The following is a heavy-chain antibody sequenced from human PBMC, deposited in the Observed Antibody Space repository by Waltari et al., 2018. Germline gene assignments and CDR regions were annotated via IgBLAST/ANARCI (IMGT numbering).Heavy chain of an antibody. D-gene: IGHD1-26*01. CDR1: GDSVASNSAT. CDR3: ARRVPVGANAFDI. CDR2: TYYTSKWVN. V-gene: IGHV6-1*01. J-gene: IGHJ3*02. Sequence: QVQLQQSGPGLVKPSQTLSLTCAISGDSVASNSATWNWIRQSPSRGLEWLGRTYYTSKWVNDYAVSVRSRITINPDTSKNQFSLQLNSVTPEDTAVYYCARRVPVGANAFDIWGQGTMVTVSS.